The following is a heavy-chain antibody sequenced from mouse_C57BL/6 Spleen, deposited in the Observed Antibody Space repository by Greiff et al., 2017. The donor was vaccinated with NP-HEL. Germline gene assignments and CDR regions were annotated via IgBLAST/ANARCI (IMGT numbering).Heavy chain of an antibody. J-gene: IGHJ4*01. CDR3: ARGNYYGSSYRDY. V-gene: IGHV1-50*01. Sequence: VQLQQSGAELVKPGASVKLPCKASGYTFTSYWMQWVKQRPGQGLEWIGEIDPSDSYTNYNQKFKGKATLTVDTSSSTAYMQLSSLTSEDSAVYYCARGNYYGSSYRDYWGQGTSVTVSA. D-gene: IGHD1-1*01. CDR1: GYTFTSYW. CDR2: IDPSDSYT.